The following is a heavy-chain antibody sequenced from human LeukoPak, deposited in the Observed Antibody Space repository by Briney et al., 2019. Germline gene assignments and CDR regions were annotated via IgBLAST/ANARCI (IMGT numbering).Heavy chain of an antibody. CDR1: GFTFSDYE. CDR2: VSGRGGYT. Sequence: GGSLRLSCAASGFTFSDYEMNWVRQAPGKGLEWVSSVSGRGGYTSYADSVKGRFSISRDNSKNTLYLQMNSLRAEDTAVYYCAKGHKTILITGTTWFDPWGQGTLVTVSS. V-gene: IGHV3-23*01. J-gene: IGHJ5*02. D-gene: IGHD1-7*01. CDR3: AKGHKTILITGTTWFDP.